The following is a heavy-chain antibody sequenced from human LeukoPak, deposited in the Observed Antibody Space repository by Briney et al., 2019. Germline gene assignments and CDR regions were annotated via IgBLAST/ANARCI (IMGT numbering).Heavy chain of an antibody. J-gene: IGHJ4*02. Sequence: SQTLSLTCAVSGGSISSGGYSWSWIRQPPGKGLEWIGYIYHSGSTYYNPSLKSRVTISVDRSKDQFSLKLSSVTAADTAVYYCARATSRVVILDYWGQGTLVTVSS. CDR1: GGSISSGGYS. CDR3: ARATSRVVILDY. V-gene: IGHV4-30-2*01. CDR2: IYHSGST. D-gene: IGHD3-3*01.